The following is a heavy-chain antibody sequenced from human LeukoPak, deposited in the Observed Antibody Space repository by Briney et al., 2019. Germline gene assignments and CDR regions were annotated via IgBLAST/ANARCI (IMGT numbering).Heavy chain of an antibody. CDR3: ARGGIGDPLRGDY. Sequence: GASVKVSCKASGYTFTNYAMNWVRQAPGQGLEWMGWINTDTGNPTYAQGFTGRFVFSLDTSVSTAYLQISSLKAEDTAVYYCARGGIGDPLRGDYWGQGTLVTVSS. D-gene: IGHD3-16*01. CDR2: INTDTGNP. V-gene: IGHV7-4-1*02. J-gene: IGHJ4*02. CDR1: GYTFTNYA.